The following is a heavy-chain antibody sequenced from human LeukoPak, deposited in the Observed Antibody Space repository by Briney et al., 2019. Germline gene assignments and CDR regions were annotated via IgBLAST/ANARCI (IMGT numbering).Heavy chain of an antibody. CDR1: GFIFSNYA. D-gene: IGHD4/OR15-4a*01. V-gene: IGHV3-23*01. CDR3: AKYGAPGWSGYCYY. CDR2: ISGSAGST. Sequence: GGSLRLSCAASGFIFSNYAMTWVRQAPGKGLEWVLSISGSAGSTYYIDSVKGRFTISRDNSKNTLFLQMNSLRAEDTGMYYCAKYGAPGWSGYCYYWGQGTLVTVYS. J-gene: IGHJ4*02.